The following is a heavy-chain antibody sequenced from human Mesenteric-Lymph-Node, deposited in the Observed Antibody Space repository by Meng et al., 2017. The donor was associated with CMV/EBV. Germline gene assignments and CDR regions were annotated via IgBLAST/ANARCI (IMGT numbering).Heavy chain of an antibody. V-gene: IGHV1-8*01. CDR2: MNPNSGNT. J-gene: IGHJ6*02. D-gene: IGHD1-14*01. CDR1: AYTSTSYD. CDR3: ATSSSATMNFYNALDV. Sequence: ASVKVSCKASAYTSTSYDINWVRQATGQGLEWMGWMNPNSGNTVYAQKFQGRVTMTRDTSISTAYMELSSLRSEDTAVYYCATSSSATMNFYNALDVWGHGATVTVSS.